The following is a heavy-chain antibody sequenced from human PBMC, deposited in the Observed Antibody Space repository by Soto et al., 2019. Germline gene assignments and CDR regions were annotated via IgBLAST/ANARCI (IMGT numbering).Heavy chain of an antibody. CDR2: INPSGGST. Sequence: ASVKVSCKASGYTFTSYYMHWVRQAPGQGLEWMGIINPSGGSTSYAQKVQGRVTMTRDTSTSTVYMELSSLRSEDTAGYYCASGAQAVVVAAIPSSQGMDVWCQGTTVTVSS. V-gene: IGHV1-46*01. CDR1: GYTFTSYY. D-gene: IGHD2-21*02. J-gene: IGHJ6*02. CDR3: ASGAQAVVVAAIPSSQGMDV.